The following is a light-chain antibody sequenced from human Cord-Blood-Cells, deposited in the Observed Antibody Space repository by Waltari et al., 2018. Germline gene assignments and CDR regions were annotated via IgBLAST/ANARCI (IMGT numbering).Light chain of an antibody. CDR3: QQRSNWPPFT. V-gene: IGKV3-11*01. CDR2: DAS. J-gene: IGKJ3*01. Sequence: EIVLTQFPATLSLSPGDRATLSCRASQSVSSYLAWYQQKPGQAPRLLIYDASNRATCIPARFSGSGSGTDFTLTISSLEPEDFAVYYCQQRSNWPPFTFGPGTKVDIK. CDR1: QSVSSY.